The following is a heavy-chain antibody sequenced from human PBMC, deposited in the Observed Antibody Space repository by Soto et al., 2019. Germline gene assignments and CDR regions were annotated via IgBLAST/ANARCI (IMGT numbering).Heavy chain of an antibody. CDR2: IIPILGIA. J-gene: IGHJ6*03. CDR1: GGTFSSHT. CDR3: ARGYCSSTSCRPDGRGYYYYMDV. D-gene: IGHD2-2*01. Sequence: KVSCKASGGTFSSHTISWVRQAPGQGLEWMGRIIPILGIANYAQKFQGRVTITADKSTSTAYMELSSLRSEDTAVYYCARGYCSSTSCRPDGRGYYYYMDVWGKGTTVTVSS. V-gene: IGHV1-69*02.